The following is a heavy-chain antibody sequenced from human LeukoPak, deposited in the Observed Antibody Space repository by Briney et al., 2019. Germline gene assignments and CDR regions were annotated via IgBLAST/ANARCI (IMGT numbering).Heavy chain of an antibody. J-gene: IGHJ4*02. Sequence: PGGSLRLSCAASGFTFSSYGMHWVRQAPGKGLAWVAVIWYDGSNKYYADSVKGRFTISRDNSKNTLYLQMNSLRAEDTAVYYCAKDQGGYYDSSGYYYVYWGQGTLVTVSS. CDR2: IWYDGSNK. CDR1: GFTFSSYG. CDR3: AKDQGGYYDSSGYYYVY. D-gene: IGHD3-22*01. V-gene: IGHV3-33*06.